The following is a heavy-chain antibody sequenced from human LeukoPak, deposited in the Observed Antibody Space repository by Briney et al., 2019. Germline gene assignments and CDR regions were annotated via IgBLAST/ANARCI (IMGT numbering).Heavy chain of an antibody. J-gene: IGHJ6*03. CDR2: IYYSGKT. CDR3: ARVVAVWGSYYYYYYMDV. V-gene: IGHV4-39*07. CDR1: GGSISNSSHY. Sequence: SETLSLTCNVSGGSISNSSHYWGWIRQPPGKGLVWIGTIYYSGKTYYNPSLRSRVTISIDTSKNHLSLKLNSVTAADTAVYYCARVVAVWGSYYYYYYMDVWGKGTTVIVSS. D-gene: IGHD3-16*01.